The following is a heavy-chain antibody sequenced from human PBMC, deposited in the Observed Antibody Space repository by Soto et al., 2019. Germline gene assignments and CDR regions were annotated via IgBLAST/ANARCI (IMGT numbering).Heavy chain of an antibody. CDR2: ISYDGSNK. Sequence: QVQLVESGGGVVQPGRSLRLSCAASGFTFSSYGMHWVRQAPGKGLEWVAVISYDGSNKYYADSVKGRFTISRDNSKNTLYLQMNSLRAEDTAVYYCAKGIGGHRGDYGDIDYWGQGTLVTVSS. V-gene: IGHV3-30*18. J-gene: IGHJ4*02. CDR3: AKGIGGHRGDYGDIDY. D-gene: IGHD4-17*01. CDR1: GFTFSSYG.